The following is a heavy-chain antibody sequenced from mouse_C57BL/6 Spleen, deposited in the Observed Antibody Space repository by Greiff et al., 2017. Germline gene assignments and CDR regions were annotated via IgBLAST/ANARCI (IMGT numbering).Heavy chain of an antibody. CDR3: ARDNYYGSSWYFDV. J-gene: IGHJ1*03. CDR2: IRYDGSN. Sequence: EVQLQESGPGLVKPSQSLSLSCSVTGYSITSGYYWNWIRQFPGNKLEWMGYIRYDGSNNYNPSLKNRNSITRDTSTDQFFLKLNSVTTEDTAPYYCARDNYYGSSWYFDVWGTGTTVTVSS. CDR1: GYSITSGYY. V-gene: IGHV3-6*01. D-gene: IGHD1-1*01.